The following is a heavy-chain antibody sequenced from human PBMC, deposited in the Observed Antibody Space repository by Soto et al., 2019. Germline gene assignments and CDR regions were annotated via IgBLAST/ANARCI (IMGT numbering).Heavy chain of an antibody. J-gene: IGHJ6*02. CDR3: ASDAGYCSGGSCYSLFDYYYYGMDV. V-gene: IGHV1-18*01. CDR1: GYTFTSYG. D-gene: IGHD2-15*01. Sequence: QVQLVQSGAEVKKPGASVKVSCKASGYTFTSYGISWVRQAPGQGLEWMGWISAYNGNTNYAQKLQGRVTMTTDTSTSTAYMELRSLRSDDTAVYYCASDAGYCSGGSCYSLFDYYYYGMDVWGQGTTVTVSS. CDR2: ISAYNGNT.